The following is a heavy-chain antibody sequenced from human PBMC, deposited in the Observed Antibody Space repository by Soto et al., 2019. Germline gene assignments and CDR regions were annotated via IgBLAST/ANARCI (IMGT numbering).Heavy chain of an antibody. CDR1: GYTFTTSG. CDR2: VNTDNSKT. V-gene: IGHV1-18*01. Sequence: ASVKVSCKASGYTFTTSGISWVRQAPGQGLEWMGWVNTDNSKTYYAPKLQGRVTMTTDTSTSTAYLDLRSLKSDDTAVYYCARGITFGGVLNGMDVWGQGTTVTVSS. J-gene: IGHJ6*02. CDR3: ARGITFGGVLNGMDV. D-gene: IGHD3-16*01.